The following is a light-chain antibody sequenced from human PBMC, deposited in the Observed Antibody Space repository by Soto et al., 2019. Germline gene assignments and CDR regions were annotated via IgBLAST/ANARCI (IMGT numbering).Light chain of an antibody. CDR1: KLGNKY. CDR3: QAWDSSTYV. J-gene: IGLJ1*01. CDR2: QDS. Sequence: SYELTQPPSVSVSPGQTASITCSGDKLGNKYACWYQQKPGQSPVLLIYQDSKRPSGIPERFSGSNSGNTATLTISGTQAMDEADYYCQAWDSSTYVFGTGTKLTVL. V-gene: IGLV3-1*01.